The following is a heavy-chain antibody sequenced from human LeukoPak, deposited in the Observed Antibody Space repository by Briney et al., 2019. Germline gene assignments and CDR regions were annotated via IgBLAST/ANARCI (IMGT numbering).Heavy chain of an antibody. D-gene: IGHD3-16*02. J-gene: IGHJ5*02. CDR3: ARGRYTRSGSSLPWWMFDP. Sequence: ASVKVSCKASGYTFTSYDINWVRQATGQGLEWMGWMNPNSGNTGYAQKFQGRVTMTRNTSISTAYMELSSLRSEDTAVYYCARGRYTRSGSSLPWWMFDPWGQGTLVTVSS. V-gene: IGHV1-8*01. CDR1: GYTFTSYD. CDR2: MNPNSGNT.